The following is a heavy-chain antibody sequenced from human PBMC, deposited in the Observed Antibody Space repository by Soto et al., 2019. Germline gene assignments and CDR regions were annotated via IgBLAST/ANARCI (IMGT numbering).Heavy chain of an antibody. J-gene: IGHJ4*02. CDR1: GGTFSTYA. D-gene: IGHD5-12*01. Sequence: QVQLVQSGAEVKKPESSVKVSCKAPGGTFSTYAISWVRQAPGQGLEWMGGIIPMFGTANYAQRFQDRVTITAGESTNTVYIELSSLRSEDTAVYFCASGIHLWLRRINNGYSGWGQGTLVTVSS. V-gene: IGHV1-69*12. CDR3: ASGIHLWLRRINNGYSG. CDR2: IIPMFGTA.